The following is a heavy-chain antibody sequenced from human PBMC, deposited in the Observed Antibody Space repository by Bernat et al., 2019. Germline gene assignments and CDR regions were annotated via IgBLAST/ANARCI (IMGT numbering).Heavy chain of an antibody. CDR2: TRNKANSYTT. J-gene: IGHJ4*02. CDR1: GFTFSDHY. D-gene: IGHD3-22*01. V-gene: IGHV3-72*01. Sequence: EVQLVESGGGLVQPGGSLRLSCAASGFTFSDHYMDWVRQAPGKGLEWVGRTRNKANSYTTEYAASVKGRFTISRDDSKNSLYLQMNSLKTDDTAVYYCARNGDYYDSSGYYWDYWGQGTLVTVSS. CDR3: ARNGDYYDSSGYYWDY.